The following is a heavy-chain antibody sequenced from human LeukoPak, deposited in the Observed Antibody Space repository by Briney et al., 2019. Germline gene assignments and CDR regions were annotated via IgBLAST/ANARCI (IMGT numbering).Heavy chain of an antibody. CDR3: ARESYYDSSGYYFAFDI. Sequence: SETLSLTCTVSGGSISSGSYYWSWIRQPAGKGLEWIGRIYTSGSTNYNPSLKSRVTISVDTSKNQFSLKLSSVTAADTAVYHCARESYYDSSGYYFAFDIWGQGTMVTVSS. J-gene: IGHJ3*02. D-gene: IGHD3-22*01. V-gene: IGHV4-61*02. CDR2: IYTSGST. CDR1: GGSISSGSYY.